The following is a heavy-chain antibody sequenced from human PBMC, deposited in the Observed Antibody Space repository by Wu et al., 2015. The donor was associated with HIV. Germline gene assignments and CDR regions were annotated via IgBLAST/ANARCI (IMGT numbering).Heavy chain of an antibody. CDR3: ARGSILEMSTASFYYYVMDV. Sequence: QVQLVQSGAEVKKPGSSVKVSCKASGGTFRNHAVSWVRQAPGQGLEWMGRIIPISGTANYAQRLQGRVTITADKPTNTAYMGLSSLRSDDTAVYYCARGSILEMSTASFYYYVMDVWGQGTTVTVSS. CDR2: IIPISGTA. CDR1: GGTFRNHA. V-gene: IGHV1-69*13. J-gene: IGHJ6*02. D-gene: IGHD1-26*01.